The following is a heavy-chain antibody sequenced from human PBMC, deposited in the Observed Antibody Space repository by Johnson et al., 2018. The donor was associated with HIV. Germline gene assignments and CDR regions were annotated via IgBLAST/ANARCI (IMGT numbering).Heavy chain of an antibody. V-gene: IGHV3-30*02. CDR3: AKDSKRELLQGKDAFDF. J-gene: IGHJ3*01. Sequence: VQLVESGGGVVQPGGSLRLSCAASGFTFSSYGMHWVRQAPGKGLEWVAFIRYDGSHKDYVDSVKGRFTISRDNSKNTLSLQMNSLRAEDTAVYYCAKDSKRELLQGKDAFDFWGQGTMVIVSS. CDR2: IRYDGSHK. D-gene: IGHD3-10*01. CDR1: GFTFSSYG.